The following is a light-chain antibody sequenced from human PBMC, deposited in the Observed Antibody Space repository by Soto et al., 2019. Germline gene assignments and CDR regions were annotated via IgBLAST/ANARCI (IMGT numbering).Light chain of an antibody. J-gene: IGKJ3*01. CDR2: YAS. CDR3: HQRSTWPFT. V-gene: IGKV3-11*01. Sequence: EIVLTQSPATLSLSPGERATLSCRASQSISSYLAWYQQKPDQAPRLLIYYASNRATGIPARFSGSGSGTDFTLTISSLEPEDFAVYYCHQRSTWPFTFGPGTKV. CDR1: QSISSY.